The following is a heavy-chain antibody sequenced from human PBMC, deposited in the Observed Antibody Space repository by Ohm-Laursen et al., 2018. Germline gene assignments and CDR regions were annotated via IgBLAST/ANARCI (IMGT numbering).Heavy chain of an antibody. V-gene: IGHV3-11*01. Sequence: SLRLSCSASGFTLSDYYMSWIRQAPGKGLEWVSYISSSGSTIYYADSVKGRFTISRDNAKNSLYLQMNSLRAEDTAVYYCARDQRFFGELDYWGQGTLVTVSS. CDR2: ISSSGSTI. CDR3: ARDQRFFGELDY. D-gene: IGHD4-17*01. CDR1: GFTLSDYY. J-gene: IGHJ4*02.